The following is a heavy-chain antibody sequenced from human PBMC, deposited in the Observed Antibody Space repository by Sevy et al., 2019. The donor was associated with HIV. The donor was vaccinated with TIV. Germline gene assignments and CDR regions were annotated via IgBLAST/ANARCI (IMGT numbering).Heavy chain of an antibody. CDR1: GFTFSDYY. V-gene: IGHV3-11*01. D-gene: IGHD2-15*01. Sequence: GGSLRLSCVASGFTFSDYYMSWIRQAPGKGLEWVSYISSSGSTIYYADSVKGRFTISRDNAKNSLYLQMNSLRAEDTAVYYCARVHCSGGSCYLDYWGQGTLVTVSS. CDR2: ISSSGSTI. J-gene: IGHJ4*02. CDR3: ARVHCSGGSCYLDY.